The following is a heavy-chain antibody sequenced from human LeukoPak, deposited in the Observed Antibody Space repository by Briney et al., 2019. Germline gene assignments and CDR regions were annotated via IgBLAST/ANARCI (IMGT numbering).Heavy chain of an antibody. D-gene: IGHD2-15*01. J-gene: IGHJ6*03. V-gene: IGHV4-34*01. CDR3: ARRRGIGGYYYYYYYMDV. CDR2: INHSGST. Sequence: SETLSLTCAVYGGSFSGYYWSWIGQPPGKGLEGIGEINHSGSTNYNPSLKSRVTISVDTSKNQFSLKLSSVTAADTAVYYCARRRGIGGYYYYYYYMDVWGKGTTVTVSS. CDR1: GGSFSGYY.